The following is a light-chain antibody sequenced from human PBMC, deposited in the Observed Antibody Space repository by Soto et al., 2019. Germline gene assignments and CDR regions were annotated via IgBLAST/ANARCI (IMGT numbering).Light chain of an antibody. J-gene: IGLJ2*01. V-gene: IGLV2-14*03. CDR3: SSYATSNNLWL. CDR1: SRDVGAYNF. CDR2: DIT. Sequence: QSALTQPASVSGSPGQSVTISCTGISRDVGAYNFVSWYQQHPGRAPKLIIFDITDRPSGVSSRFSGSRSGSTASLTISGLQADDEAVYYCSSYATSNNLWLFGGGTKLTVL.